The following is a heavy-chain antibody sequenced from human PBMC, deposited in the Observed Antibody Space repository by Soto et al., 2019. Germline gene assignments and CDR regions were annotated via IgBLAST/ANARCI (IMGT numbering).Heavy chain of an antibody. CDR3: ARDGSSSFFDY. V-gene: IGHV3-7*03. CDR2: IKQDGSEK. J-gene: IGHJ4*02. CDR1: GFTFSSYW. D-gene: IGHD6-6*01. Sequence: GGSLRFSCAASGFTFSSYWMSWVRQAPGKGLEWVANIKQDGSEKYYVDSVKGRFTISRDNAKNSLYLQMNSLRAEDTAVYYCARDGSSSFFDYWGQGTLVTVSS.